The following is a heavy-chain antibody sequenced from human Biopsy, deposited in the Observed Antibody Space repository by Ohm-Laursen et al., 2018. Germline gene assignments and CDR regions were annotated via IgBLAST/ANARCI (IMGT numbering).Heavy chain of an antibody. J-gene: IGHJ6*02. V-gene: IGHV3-30*18. CDR3: AKDRYNYTPIGGFSMEV. Sequence: SLRLSCTASGFTFSSSWMHWVRQAPGKGLEWVAFIFYDGSNTYYADSVKGRFTISRDNSRDTLYLQMGSLRAEDTAVYYCAKDRYNYTPIGGFSMEVWGQGTTVTVSS. D-gene: IGHD5-18*01. CDR1: GFTFSSSW. CDR2: IFYDGSNT.